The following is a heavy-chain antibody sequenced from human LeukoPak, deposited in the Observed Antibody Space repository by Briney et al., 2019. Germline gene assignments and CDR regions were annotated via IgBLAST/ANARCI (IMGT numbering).Heavy chain of an antibody. CDR2: LLVIVNT. Sequence: GGSLRLSCAASGFALIGSARFQGRGWSGSPVLLVIVNTNNADSVKGRFTVSRDNAKNSLHLQMNSLRAEDTAVYYCAREVYFYDDSAMEGGFDIWGHGTVVTVSS. CDR1: GFAL. CDR3: AREVYFYDDSAMEGGFDI. D-gene: IGHD3-22*01. J-gene: IGHJ3*02. V-gene: IGHV3-21*01.